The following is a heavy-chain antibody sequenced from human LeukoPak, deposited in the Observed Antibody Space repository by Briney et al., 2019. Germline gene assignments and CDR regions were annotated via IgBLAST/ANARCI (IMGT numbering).Heavy chain of an antibody. J-gene: IGHJ5*02. Sequence: ASVKVSCKASGYTFTSPGTSWVRQAPGQGLEWMGLINPSGGSTRYAQKFQGRVTMTRDMSTSTVYMELSSLRSEDTAVYYCARALPHRRLMDTTMEQHWFDPWGQGTLVTVSS. CDR2: INPSGGST. D-gene: IGHD5-18*01. V-gene: IGHV1-46*01. CDR3: ARALPHRRLMDTTMEQHWFDP. CDR1: GYTFTSPG.